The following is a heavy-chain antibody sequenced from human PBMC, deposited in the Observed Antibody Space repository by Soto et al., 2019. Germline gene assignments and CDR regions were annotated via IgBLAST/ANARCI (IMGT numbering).Heavy chain of an antibody. CDR2: IYYSGST. D-gene: IGHD6-19*01. V-gene: IGHV4-61*01. Sequence: PAETLSLSCTVSGCSVSSGRYYWSWSRQPPGKGLEWIGYIYYSGSTNYKSSLKSRVTISVDTSKNQFSLKLNSVTAEDTAVYYCARSGAGSGWLGGQGALVTVSS. CDR3: ARSGAGSGWL. J-gene: IGHJ4*02. CDR1: GCSVSSGRYY.